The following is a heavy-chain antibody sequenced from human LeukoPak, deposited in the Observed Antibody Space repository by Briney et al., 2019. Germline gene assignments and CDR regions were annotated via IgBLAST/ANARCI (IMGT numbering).Heavy chain of an antibody. Sequence: GGSLSLSCAASGFTVSSNYMSWVRQAPGEGLEWVSVIYSGGSTYYADSVKGRFTISRDNSKNTLYLQMNSLRAEDTAVYYCARDSSNLIRPGLYYYGMDVWGQGTTVTVSS. CDR2: IYSGGST. CDR3: ARDSSNLIRPGLYYYGMDV. D-gene: IGHD2-8*01. J-gene: IGHJ6*02. V-gene: IGHV3-66*01. CDR1: GFTVSSNY.